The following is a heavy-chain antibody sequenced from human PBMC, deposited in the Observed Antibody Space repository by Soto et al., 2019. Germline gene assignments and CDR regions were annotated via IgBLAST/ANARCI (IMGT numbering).Heavy chain of an antibody. Sequence: QVQLVESGGGVVQPGRSLRLSCGASGFTFSSYGMHWVRQAPGKGLEWVAVIWYDGSNKYYADSVKGRFTISRDNSKNTLYLQMNSLRAEDTAVYYCARDGDIGGGMDVWGQGTTVTVSS. V-gene: IGHV3-33*01. CDR3: ARDGDIGGGMDV. J-gene: IGHJ6*02. CDR1: GFTFSSYG. CDR2: IWYDGSNK.